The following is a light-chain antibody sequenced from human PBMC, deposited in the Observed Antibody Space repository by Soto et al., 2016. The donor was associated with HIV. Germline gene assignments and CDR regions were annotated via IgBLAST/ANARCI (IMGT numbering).Light chain of an antibody. CDR2: DDS. CDR3: QVWDSGSDHVV. V-gene: IGLV3-21*03. J-gene: IGLJ2*01. Sequence: YVLTQSPSLSVAPGRTAKITCGGHNVENRRVHWYQQKAGQAPVVVVYDDSDRPSGIPERFSGSNSGNTATLNISRVEAGDEADYYCQVWDSGSDHVVFGGGTKLTVL. CDR1: NVENRR.